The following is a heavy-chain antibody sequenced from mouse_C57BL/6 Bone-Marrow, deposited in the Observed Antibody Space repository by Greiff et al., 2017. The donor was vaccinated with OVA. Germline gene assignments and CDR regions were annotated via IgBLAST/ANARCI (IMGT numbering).Heavy chain of an antibody. CDR1: GYTFTSYG. D-gene: IGHD2-5*01. CDR3: ARERDDCSNFDWYFEV. V-gene: IGHV1-81*01. CDR2: IYPRSGNT. Sequence: VQLQQSGAELARPGASVKLSCKASGYTFTSYGISWVKQRTGQGLEWIGEIYPRSGNTYYNEKFKGKATLTADKSSSTAYMELSSLTSEDSAVYDCARERDDCSNFDWYFEVWGTGTTVTVSA. J-gene: IGHJ1*03.